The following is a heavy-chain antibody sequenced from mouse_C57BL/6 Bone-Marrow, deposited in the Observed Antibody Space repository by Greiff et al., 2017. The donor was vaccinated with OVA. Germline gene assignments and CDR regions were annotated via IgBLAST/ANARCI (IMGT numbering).Heavy chain of an antibody. D-gene: IGHD1-1*02. CDR3: ARYGYVDY. V-gene: IGHV5-6*02. CDR2: ISSGGSYT. Sequence: DVKLVESGGDLVKPGGSLKLSCAASGFTFSSYGMSWVRQTPDKRLEWVATISSGGSYTYYPDSVKGRFTISRDNAKNTLYLQMSSLKSEDTAMYYCARYGYVDYWGQGTTLTVSS. J-gene: IGHJ2*01. CDR1: GFTFSSYG.